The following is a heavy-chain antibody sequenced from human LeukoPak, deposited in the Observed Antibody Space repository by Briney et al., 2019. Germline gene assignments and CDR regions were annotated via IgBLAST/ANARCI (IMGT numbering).Heavy chain of an antibody. CDR2: ITSTSSSI. CDR1: GFTFSSYS. V-gene: IGHV3-48*04. J-gene: IGHJ4*02. Sequence: AGGSLRLSCEASGFTFSSYSMNWVRQAPGKGLEWLSYITSTSSSIFYADSVKGRFTISRDNAKNSLYLQMYSLRVEDTAVYYCARDRPESGYDNDYWGQGTLVTVSS. CDR3: ARDRPESGYDNDY. D-gene: IGHD5-12*01.